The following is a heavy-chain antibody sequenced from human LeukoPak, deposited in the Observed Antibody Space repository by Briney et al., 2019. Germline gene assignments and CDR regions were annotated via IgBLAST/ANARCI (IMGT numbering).Heavy chain of an antibody. V-gene: IGHV4-38-2*02. CDR2: IYHSGST. CDR3: ARVFPSPLDY. J-gene: IGHJ4*02. Sequence: PSETLSLTCTVSGYSISSGYHWGWIRQSPGKGLEWIGSIYHSGSTYYNPSLKSRVTISVDTSKNQFSLKLSSVTAADTAVYYCARVFPSPLDYWGQGTLVTVSS. CDR1: GYSISSGYH.